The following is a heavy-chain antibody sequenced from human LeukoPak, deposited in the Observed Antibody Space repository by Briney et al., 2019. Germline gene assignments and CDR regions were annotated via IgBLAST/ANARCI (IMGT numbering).Heavy chain of an antibody. CDR1: GGSFSGNY. CDR2: INHSGST. Sequence: SETLSLTCAVYGGSFSGNYWNWIRQSPGKGLEWIGEINHSGSTNYNPSLESRVTISVDTSKNQFSLKLSSVTAADTAVYYCARGVMITFGGVIVNHPGAFDIWGQGTMVTVSS. J-gene: IGHJ3*02. CDR3: ARGVMITFGGVIVNHPGAFDI. D-gene: IGHD3-16*02. V-gene: IGHV4-34*01.